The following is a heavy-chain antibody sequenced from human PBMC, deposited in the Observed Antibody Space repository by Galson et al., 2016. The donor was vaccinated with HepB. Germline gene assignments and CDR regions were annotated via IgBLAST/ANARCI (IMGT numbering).Heavy chain of an antibody. CDR1: GDSVSSNTVS. CDR2: TCYRSKWYN. Sequence: CAISGDSVSSNTVSWNWIRQSPSRGLEWLGRTCYRSKWYNDYAVSVKSRITINPHTSKNQFSLHLNSVTPEDTAVYYCARGDGTVRGLTYFYYYGVDVWGQGTTVTVSS. V-gene: IGHV6-1*01. CDR3: ARGDGTVRGLTYFYYYGVDV. J-gene: IGHJ6*02. D-gene: IGHD3-10*01.